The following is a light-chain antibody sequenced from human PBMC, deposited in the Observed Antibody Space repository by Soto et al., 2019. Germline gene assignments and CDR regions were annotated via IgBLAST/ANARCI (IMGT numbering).Light chain of an antibody. CDR3: QQRNVWPPVT. Sequence: EIVLIQSPATLSLSPGERPTLSCRASPSVANFVAWYQQKPGQAPRLLIYGAFNRATSIPARFSGSGSGTDFTLTISSLEPEDAAVYYCQQRNVWPPVTFGQGTRLEIK. V-gene: IGKV3-11*01. CDR2: GAF. J-gene: IGKJ5*01. CDR1: PSVANF.